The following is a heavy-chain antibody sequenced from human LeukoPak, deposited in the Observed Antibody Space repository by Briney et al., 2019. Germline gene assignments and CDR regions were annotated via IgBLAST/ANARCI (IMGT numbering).Heavy chain of an antibody. V-gene: IGHV4-39*02. CDR3: ASEILYFSLPGHHKTEYFEQ. D-gene: IGHD3-9*01. CDR2: IFHRGTT. J-gene: IGHJ1*01. Sequence: SETLSLTCTVSGGSISTDRYNWGWIRQPPGKGLEWIGSIFHRGTTYYNPSLKSRVSLSLDTSNNHFSVTLRSVTTADTAVYYCASEILYFSLPGHHKTEYFEQWGRGSLVIVSS. CDR1: GGSISTDRYN.